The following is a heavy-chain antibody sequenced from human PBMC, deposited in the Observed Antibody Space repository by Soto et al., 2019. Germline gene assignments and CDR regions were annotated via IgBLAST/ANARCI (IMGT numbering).Heavy chain of an antibody. CDR2: ISSSSSTI. Sequence: PGGSLRLSCAASGFTFSSYSMNWVRQAPGKGLEWVSYISSSSSTIYYADSVKGRFTISRDNSKNTVYLQMNSLRAEDTAVYYCSCLAWFGDPVPPFDCWGQGTVVTVSS. D-gene: IGHD3-10*01. CDR3: SCLAWFGDPVPPFDC. CDR1: GFTFSSYS. V-gene: IGHV3-48*01. J-gene: IGHJ4*02.